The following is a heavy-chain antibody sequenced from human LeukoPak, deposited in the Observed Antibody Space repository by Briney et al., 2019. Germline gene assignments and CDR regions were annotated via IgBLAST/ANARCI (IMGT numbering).Heavy chain of an antibody. CDR2: INHSGST. J-gene: IGHJ4*02. Sequence: SETLSLTCTVSGGSISSGGYYWSWIRQPPGKGLEWIGEINHSGSTNYNPSLKSRVTISVDTSKNQFSLKLSSVTAADTAVYYCARDLGYCSSTSCEGYFDYWGQGTLVTVSS. CDR3: ARDLGYCSSTSCEGYFDY. D-gene: IGHD2-2*01. V-gene: IGHV4-39*07. CDR1: GGSISSGGYY.